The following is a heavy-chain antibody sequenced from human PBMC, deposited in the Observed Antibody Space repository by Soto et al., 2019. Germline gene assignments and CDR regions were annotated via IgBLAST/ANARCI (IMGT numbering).Heavy chain of an antibody. V-gene: IGHV3-23*01. CDR3: AKDDSSLSLYSYYYDSSGYPLDY. Sequence: GGSLRLSCTASGFTFSSYAMSWVRQAPGKGLEWVSAISGSGGSTYYADSVKGRFTISRDNSKNTLYLQMNSLRAEDTAVYYCAKDDSSLSLYSYYYDSSGYPLDYWGQGTLVTVSS. D-gene: IGHD3-22*01. J-gene: IGHJ4*02. CDR1: GFTFSSYA. CDR2: ISGSGGST.